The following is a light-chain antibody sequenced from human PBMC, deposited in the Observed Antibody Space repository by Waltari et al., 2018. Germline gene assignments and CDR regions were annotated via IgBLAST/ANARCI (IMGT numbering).Light chain of an antibody. CDR3: QHYLRLPVT. Sequence: EIVLTQSPGTLSLSLGERATVSCRDSQSVSRALAWYQQKPGQAPRLIIYGASTRATGSPDGFSGSGSGTDFSLTISRLEPDDFAVYYCQHYLRLPVTFGQGTTVEI. V-gene: IGKV3-20*01. J-gene: IGKJ1*01. CDR1: QSVSRA. CDR2: GAS.